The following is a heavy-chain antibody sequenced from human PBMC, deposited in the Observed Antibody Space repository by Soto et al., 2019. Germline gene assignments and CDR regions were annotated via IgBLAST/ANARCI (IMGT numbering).Heavy chain of an antibody. CDR3: AIFLRIFENHDYMAV. CDR2: ISAYNGNT. D-gene: IGHD2-15*01. CDR1: GYTFTSYG. Sequence: ASVKVSCKASGYTFTSYGISWVRQAPGQGLEWMGWISAYNGNTNYAQKLQGRVTMTTDTSTSTAYMELRSLRSDDTVVYYCAIFLRIFENHDYMAVWSKGTMVIVSS. J-gene: IGHJ6*03. V-gene: IGHV1-18*01.